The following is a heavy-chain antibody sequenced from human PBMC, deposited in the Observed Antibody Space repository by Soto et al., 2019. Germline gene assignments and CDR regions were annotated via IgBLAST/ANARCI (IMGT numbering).Heavy chain of an antibody. V-gene: IGHV2-26*01. CDR3: IRRNADSYLFCTALPV. Sequence: QVTLRESGPVLLKPTETLTLTCNVSGFSLTTGRMGVSWIRQPPGKALEWLAHIFSDAERSYSTFLQGRLTISRDAPGSQVVMPMSSLGPGEPGTYFCIRRNADSYLFCTALPVGAKGPTVTVSS. J-gene: IGHJ6*03. CDR2: IFSDAER. D-gene: IGHD2-8*01. CDR1: GFSLTTGRMG.